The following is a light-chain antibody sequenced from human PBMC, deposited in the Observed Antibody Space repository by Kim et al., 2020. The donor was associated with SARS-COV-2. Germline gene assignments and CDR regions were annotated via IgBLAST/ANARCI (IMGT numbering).Light chain of an antibody. CDR3: CSYAGSLNWV. CDR2: DVS. CDR1: SSDVGGYNY. V-gene: IGLV2-11*01. J-gene: IGLJ3*02. Sequence: SVTISCTGTSSDVGGYNYVSWYQQHPGKAPKLIIYDVSKRPSGVPDRFSGSKSGNTASLTISGLQAEDEADYYCCSYAGSLNWVFGGGTQLTVL.